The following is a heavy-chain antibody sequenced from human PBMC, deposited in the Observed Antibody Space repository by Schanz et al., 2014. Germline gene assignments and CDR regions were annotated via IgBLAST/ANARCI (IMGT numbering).Heavy chain of an antibody. J-gene: IGHJ4*02. D-gene: IGHD2-2*01. CDR2: IGNGGVTI. CDR3: ARGGFFDSTSFDS. Sequence: QVQLVDSGGGLVKPGGSLRLSCTASGFPFSDYFMAWIRQPPGRGLEWVSYIGNGGVTIYYADSVKGRFTISRDNAKSSLYLQMNSLRVEDTAVYYCARGGFFDSTSFDSWGQGTLVTVSS. CDR1: GFPFSDYF. V-gene: IGHV3-11*01.